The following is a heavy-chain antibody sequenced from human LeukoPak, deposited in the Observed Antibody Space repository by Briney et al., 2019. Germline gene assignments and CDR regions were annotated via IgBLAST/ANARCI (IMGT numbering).Heavy chain of an antibody. D-gene: IGHD2-2*01. J-gene: IGHJ4*02. Sequence: GASVKVSCKTSGYSFSDYGISWVRHAPGQGLEWMGWIGTYNGSINYAQKLQGRVTMTTDTSTRTAYMELRSLRSDDTAVYYCARDAAFCSSTSCSIDYWGQGTLVTVSS. V-gene: IGHV1-18*01. CDR2: IGTYNGSI. CDR3: ARDAAFCSSTSCSIDY. CDR1: GYSFSDYG.